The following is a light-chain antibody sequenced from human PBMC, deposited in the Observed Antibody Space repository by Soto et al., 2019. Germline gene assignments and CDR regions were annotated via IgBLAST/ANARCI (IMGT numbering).Light chain of an antibody. CDR3: SSYAGSNNSRV. CDR2: EVS. Sequence: QSVLTQPPSASGSPGQSVTISCTGTSSDVGGYNYVSWYQQHPGKAPKLMIYEVSKRPSGVPDRFSGSKSGNTASLTVSGLPAEAEADYYCSSYAGSNNSRVFGGGTKLTVL. CDR1: SSDVGGYNY. V-gene: IGLV2-8*01. J-gene: IGLJ2*01.